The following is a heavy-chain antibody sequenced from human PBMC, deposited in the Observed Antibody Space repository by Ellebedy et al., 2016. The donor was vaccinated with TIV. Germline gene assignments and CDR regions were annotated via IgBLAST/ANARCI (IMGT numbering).Heavy chain of an antibody. CDR1: GHTFTGYY. CDR2: INPNSGAT. CDR3: ATESEENGMDV. V-gene: IGHV1-2*02. Sequence: AASVKVSCKVSGHTFTGYYMHWVRQAPGQGLEWMGWINPNSGATRYAQKFQERVTMTRDTSISTAYLELSRLRSDDTAVYHCATESEENGMDVWGQGTTVTVSS. D-gene: IGHD5-24*01. J-gene: IGHJ6*01.